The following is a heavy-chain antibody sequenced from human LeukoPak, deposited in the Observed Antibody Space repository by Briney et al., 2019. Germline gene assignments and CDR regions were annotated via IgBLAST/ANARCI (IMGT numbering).Heavy chain of an antibody. Sequence: SVKVSCKASGGTFSSYTISWVRQAPGQGREWMGRIIPILGIANYAQKFQGRVTITADKSTSTAYMELSSLRSEDTAVYYCARAGGSTDQNWFDPWGQGTLVTVSS. D-gene: IGHD6-13*01. CDR1: GGTFSSYT. V-gene: IGHV1-69*02. CDR2: IIPILGIA. J-gene: IGHJ5*02. CDR3: ARAGGSTDQNWFDP.